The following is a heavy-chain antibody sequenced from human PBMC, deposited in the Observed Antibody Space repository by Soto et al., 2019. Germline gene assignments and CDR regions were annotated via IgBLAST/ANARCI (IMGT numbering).Heavy chain of an antibody. CDR2: IWYDGSNK. D-gene: IGHD6-19*01. V-gene: IGHV3-33*01. J-gene: IGHJ4*02. CDR3: ARDFGSGWHDY. Sequence: QVQLVESGGGVVQPGRSLRLSCAASGFTFSSYGMHWVRQAPGKGLEWVAVIWYDGSNKYYADSVKGRFTISRDNSKNTLYLQMNSLRAEDTAVYYCARDFGSGWHDYWGQGTLVTVSS. CDR1: GFTFSSYG.